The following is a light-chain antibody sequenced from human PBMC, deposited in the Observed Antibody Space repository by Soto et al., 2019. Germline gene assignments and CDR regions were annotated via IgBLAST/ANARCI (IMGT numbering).Light chain of an antibody. J-gene: IGKJ2*01. CDR2: DSF. Sequence: DIQLTQSPSSLSPSIGDRVTITCQASQGISDYLNWYQQKPGKAPRLLIYDSFNLETGVPSRFSGSGSGTDFTCNISGLQPEEIAKYYFQQYDNPLSFGRGTELQI. CDR1: QGISDY. CDR3: QQYDNPLS. V-gene: IGKV1-33*01.